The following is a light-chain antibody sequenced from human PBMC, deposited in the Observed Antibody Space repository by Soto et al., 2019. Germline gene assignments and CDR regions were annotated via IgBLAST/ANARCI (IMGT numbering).Light chain of an antibody. CDR1: QSIKNW. V-gene: IGKV1-5*03. CDR2: KAS. J-gene: IGKJ3*01. CDR3: QQLNIFPPLFT. Sequence: DIQMTQSPSTLSASVGDRVTITCRASQSIKNWLAWYQQKPGEAPKLLIYKASTLESGVPSRFSGSGSGTEFTLTISCLQPDDVATYHCQQLNIFPPLFTFGPGTKVDIK.